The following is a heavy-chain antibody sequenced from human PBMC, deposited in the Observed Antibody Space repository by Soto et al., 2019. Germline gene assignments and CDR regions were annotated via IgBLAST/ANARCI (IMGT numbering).Heavy chain of an antibody. J-gene: IGHJ6*02. CDR1: GYTFTSYY. CDR2: INPSGGST. Sequence: ASVKVSWKASGYTFTSYYMHWVRQAPGQGLEWMGIINPSGGSTSYAQKFQGRVTMTRDTSTSTVYMELSSLRSEDTAVYYCATLTSYYDFWSGYYPRGGADYGMDVWG. CDR3: ATLTSYYDFWSGYYPRGGADYGMDV. V-gene: IGHV1-46*01. D-gene: IGHD3-3*01.